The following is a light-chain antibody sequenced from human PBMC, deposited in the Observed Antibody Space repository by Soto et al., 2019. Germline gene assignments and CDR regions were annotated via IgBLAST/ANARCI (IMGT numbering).Light chain of an antibody. CDR2: DVR. Sequence: QSALTQPASVSGSPGQSITISCPGTSSDVGSYNFVSWYQQHPGTAPKLMIYDVRDRPSGVSDRFSGSKSGNTASLTISGLQAEDEADYYCSSYTSSNTLVFGGGTKLTVL. CDR3: SSYTSSNTLV. J-gene: IGLJ2*01. V-gene: IGLV2-14*03. CDR1: SSDVGSYNF.